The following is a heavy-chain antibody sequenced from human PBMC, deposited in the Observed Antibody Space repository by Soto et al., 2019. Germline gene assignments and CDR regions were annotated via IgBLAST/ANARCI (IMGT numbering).Heavy chain of an antibody. D-gene: IGHD4-17*01. J-gene: IGHJ5*02. Sequence: SETLSLTCPVSGGSISSYYWSWIRQPPGKGLEWIGYIYYSGSTNYNPSLKSRVTISVDTSKNQFSLKLSSVTAADTAVYYCARICYGDYWAPNWFDPWGQGTLVTVSS. V-gene: IGHV4-59*01. CDR1: GGSISSYY. CDR2: IYYSGST. CDR3: ARICYGDYWAPNWFDP.